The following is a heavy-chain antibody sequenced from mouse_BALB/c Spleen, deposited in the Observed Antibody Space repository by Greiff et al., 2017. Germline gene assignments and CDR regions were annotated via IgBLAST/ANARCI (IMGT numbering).Heavy chain of an antibody. Sequence: EVQVVESGGGLVKPGGSLKLSCAASGFTFSSYAMSWVRQTPEKRLEWVASISSGGSTYYPDSVKGRFTISRDNARNILYLQMSSLRSEDTAMYYCARRGYDAWGQGTLVTVSA. CDR1: GFTFSSYA. CDR2: ISSGGST. J-gene: IGHJ3*01. V-gene: IGHV5-6-5*01. D-gene: IGHD2-14*01. CDR3: ARRGYDA.